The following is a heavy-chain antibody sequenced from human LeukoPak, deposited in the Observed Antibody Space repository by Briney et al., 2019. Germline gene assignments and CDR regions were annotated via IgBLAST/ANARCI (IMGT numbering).Heavy chain of an antibody. CDR3: ATSQSSVAGIVGD. Sequence: GGSLRLSCAASGFTFSDYFMTWIRQAPGKGLEWVPYISGSGSNRYYADSVEGRFTISRDNAKNSLYLQMNSLRVEDTAVYYCATSQSSVAGIVGDWGQGTLVTVSS. CDR2: ISGSGSNR. D-gene: IGHD6-19*01. CDR1: GFTFSDYF. V-gene: IGHV3-11*04. J-gene: IGHJ4*02.